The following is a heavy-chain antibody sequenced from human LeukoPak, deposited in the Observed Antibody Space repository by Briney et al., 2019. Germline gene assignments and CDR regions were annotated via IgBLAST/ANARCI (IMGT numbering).Heavy chain of an antibody. V-gene: IGHV1-69*04. D-gene: IGHD3-9*01. CDR3: ARGDYDILTGYPNWFDP. Sequence: ASVKVSCKASGGTFSSYAISWVRRAPGQGLEWMGRIIPILGIANYAQKFQGRVTITADKSTSTAYMELSSLRSEDTAVYYCARGDYDILTGYPNWFDPWGQGTLVTVSS. J-gene: IGHJ5*02. CDR1: GGTFSSYA. CDR2: IIPILGIA.